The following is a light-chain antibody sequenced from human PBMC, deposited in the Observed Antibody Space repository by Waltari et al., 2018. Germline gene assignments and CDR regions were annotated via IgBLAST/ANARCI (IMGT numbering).Light chain of an antibody. J-gene: IGKJ2*01. CDR1: QSLSSSY. V-gene: IGKV3-20*01. CDR3: QQYDSTPYT. CDR2: GAS. Sequence: EIVLTQSPDTLSLSPGDRAALSCRASQSLSSSYLAWYQQKPGQAPRRLIYGASSRATGIPDRFSGSGSETDFTLTISRLETEDFAVYYCQQYDSTPYTFGQGTKLEIK.